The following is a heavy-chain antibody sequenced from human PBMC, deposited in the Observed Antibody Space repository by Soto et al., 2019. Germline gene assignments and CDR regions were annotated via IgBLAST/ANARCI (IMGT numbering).Heavy chain of an antibody. D-gene: IGHD5-18*01. CDR1: GGTFSSYA. Sequence: SVKVSCKASGGTFSSYAISWVRQAPGQGLEWMGGIIPIFGTANYAQKFQGRVTITADESTSTAYMELSSLRSEDTAVYYCGGYSYHKGNYYYGMDVWGQGTTVTVSS. J-gene: IGHJ6*02. CDR2: IIPIFGTA. V-gene: IGHV1-69*13. CDR3: GGYSYHKGNYYYGMDV.